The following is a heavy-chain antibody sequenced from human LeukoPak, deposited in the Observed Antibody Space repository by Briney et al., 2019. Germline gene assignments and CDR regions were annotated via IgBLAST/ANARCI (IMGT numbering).Heavy chain of an antibody. CDR2: IWYDGSDK. CDR3: ATDQGIY. J-gene: IGHJ4*02. Sequence: GGSLRLSCAASGFTFTNYDMHWLRQAPGKGLEWVAVIWYDGSDKYYADSVKGRFTISRDNSKNALYLQMNSLRAEDTSVYYCATDQGIYWGQGTLVTVSS. V-gene: IGHV3-33*08. CDR1: GFTFTNYD.